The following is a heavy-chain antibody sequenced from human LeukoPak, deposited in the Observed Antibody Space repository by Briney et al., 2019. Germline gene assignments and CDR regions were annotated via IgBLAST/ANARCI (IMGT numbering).Heavy chain of an antibody. CDR2: INSDGSIT. Sequence: GGSLRLSCAASGFTFTTYWMHWVRQAPGKGLVWVSHINSDGSITSYADSVKGRFTISRDNAKNTLYLQMNSLRAEDTAVYYCARASLIRQNLYYFDYWGQGTLVTVSS. CDR3: ARASLIRQNLYYFDY. J-gene: IGHJ4*02. D-gene: IGHD3-16*02. V-gene: IGHV3-74*01. CDR1: GFTFTTYW.